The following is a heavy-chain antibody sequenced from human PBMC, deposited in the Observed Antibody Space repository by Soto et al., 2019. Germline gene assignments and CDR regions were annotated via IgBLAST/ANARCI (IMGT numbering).Heavy chain of an antibody. CDR3: DKGSSGWYGYYYYYYGMDV. CDR2: ISGSGGST. J-gene: IGHJ6*02. Sequence: EVQLLESGGGLVQPGGSLRLSCAASGFTFSSYAMSWVRQAPGKGLEWVSAISGSGGSTYYADSVKGRFTISRDNSKNTLYLQMNSLRAEDTAVYDCDKGSSGWYGYYYYYYGMDVWGQGTTVTVSS. CDR1: GFTFSSYA. V-gene: IGHV3-23*01. D-gene: IGHD6-19*01.